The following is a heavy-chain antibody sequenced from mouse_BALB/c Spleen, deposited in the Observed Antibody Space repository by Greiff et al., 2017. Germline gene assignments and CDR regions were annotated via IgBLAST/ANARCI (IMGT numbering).Heavy chain of an antibody. Sequence: EVQLQESGGGLVKPGGSLKLSCAVSGFTFSSYAMSWVRQTPEKRLEWVASISSGGSTYYPDSVKGRFTISRDNARNILYLQMSSLRSEDTAMYYCARSYYRYDDYCAMDYWGQGTSVTVSS. V-gene: IGHV5-6-5*01. D-gene: IGHD2-14*01. J-gene: IGHJ4*01. CDR3: ARSYYRYDDYCAMDY. CDR1: GFTFSSYA. CDR2: ISSGGST.